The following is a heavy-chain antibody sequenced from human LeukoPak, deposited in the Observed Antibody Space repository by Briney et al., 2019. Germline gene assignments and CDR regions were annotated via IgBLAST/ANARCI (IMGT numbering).Heavy chain of an antibody. V-gene: IGHV3-30*02. Sequence: GGSLRLSCAASGFTFISYGMPWVRQAPGKGLEWVAFIRYDGSNKYYADSVKGRFTISRDNSKNSLYLQMNSLRAEDTGVYYCARVYRRYFDFWGQGTLVTVSS. J-gene: IGHJ4*02. CDR2: IRYDGSNK. CDR3: ARVYRRYFDF. D-gene: IGHD1-14*01. CDR1: GFTFISYG.